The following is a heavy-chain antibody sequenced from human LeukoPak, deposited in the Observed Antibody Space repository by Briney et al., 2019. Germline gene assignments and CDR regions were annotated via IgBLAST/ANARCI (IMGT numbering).Heavy chain of an antibody. Sequence: SETLSLTCTVSGGSISSSSYYWGWIRQPPGKGLEWIGSIYYSGSTYYNPSLKSRVTISVDTSKNQFSLKLSSVTAADTAVYYCARLHYYGSGSYYNGLPPGWFDPWGQGTLVTVSS. CDR3: ARLHYYGSGSYYNGLPPGWFDP. CDR1: GGSISSSSYY. J-gene: IGHJ5*02. CDR2: IYYSGST. D-gene: IGHD3-10*01. V-gene: IGHV4-39*01.